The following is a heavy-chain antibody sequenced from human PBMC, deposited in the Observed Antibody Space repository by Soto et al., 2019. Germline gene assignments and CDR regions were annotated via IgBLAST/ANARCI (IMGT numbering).Heavy chain of an antibody. CDR2: IYYSGST. D-gene: IGHD3-9*01. CDR1: GGSISSYY. CDR3: ARGISTIFDY. V-gene: IGHV4-59*01. J-gene: IGHJ4*02. Sequence: QVQLQESGRGLVKPSETLSLTCTVSGGSISSYYWSWIRQPPGKGLEWIGYIYYSGSTNYNPSLKSRVTISVDTSKNQFSLKLSSVTAADTAVYYCARGISTIFDYWGQGTLVTVSS.